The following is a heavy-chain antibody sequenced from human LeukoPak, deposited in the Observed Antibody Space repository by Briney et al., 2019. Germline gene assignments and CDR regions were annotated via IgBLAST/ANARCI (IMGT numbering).Heavy chain of an antibody. CDR3: ARGWTRDGFNI. CDR1: GDSVSNNA. D-gene: IGHD3/OR15-3a*01. J-gene: IGHJ3*02. V-gene: IGHV6-1*01. Sequence: PSQTLSLTCVISGDSVSNNAWNWVRQTPSGGLECLGRTYYNSKWYNDYAESVKSRISISPDTSKNQFSLQLNSVPPEDTAVYYCARGWTRDGFNIWSQGTMVTVSS. CDR2: TYYNSKWYN.